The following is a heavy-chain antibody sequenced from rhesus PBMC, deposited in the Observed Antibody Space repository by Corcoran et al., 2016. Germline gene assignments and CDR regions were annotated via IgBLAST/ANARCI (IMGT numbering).Heavy chain of an antibody. D-gene: IGHD1-7*02. Sequence: EVQLVESGGGLVQPGGSLRLSCAASGFTFSSYWMYWVRQVPGKGLEWVSRISSDGTGTSYADSVKRRFTISRENARNSLYLQMNSLRAEDTAVYYCAREGTGTYFDFWGQVVLVTVSS. V-gene: IGHV3-119*01. CDR1: GFTFSSYW. J-gene: IGHJ4*01. CDR3: AREGTGTYFDF. CDR2: ISSDGTGT.